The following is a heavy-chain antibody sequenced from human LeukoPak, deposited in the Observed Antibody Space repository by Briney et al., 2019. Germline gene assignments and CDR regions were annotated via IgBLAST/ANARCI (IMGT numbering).Heavy chain of an antibody. CDR3: ARVTSYRSYDSSGYYDY. Sequence: PSETLSLTCTVSGGSISSGSYYWSWIRQPAGKGLDGIRRIYTSGTTNYNPSLKSRVTISVDTSKNQFSLKLSSVTAADTAVYYCARVTSYRSYDSSGYYDYWGQGTLVTVSS. CDR2: IYTSGTT. D-gene: IGHD3-22*01. V-gene: IGHV4-61*02. J-gene: IGHJ4*02. CDR1: GGSISSGSYY.